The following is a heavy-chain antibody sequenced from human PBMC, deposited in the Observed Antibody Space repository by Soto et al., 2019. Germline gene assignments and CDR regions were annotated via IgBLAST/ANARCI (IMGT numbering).Heavy chain of an antibody. V-gene: IGHV1-2*06. Sequence: ASVKVSCKASGYSFTDYHIHWVRQAPGKGLEWLGRINPKSGGTSTAQKFQGGVTMTTDTSISTASMELTRLTSDDTAIYYCARGDSTDCSNGVCSFFYNHDMDVWGQGTTVTVSS. CDR1: GYSFTDYH. J-gene: IGHJ6*02. CDR3: ARGDSTDCSNGVCSFFYNHDMDV. CDR2: INPKSGGT. D-gene: IGHD2-8*01.